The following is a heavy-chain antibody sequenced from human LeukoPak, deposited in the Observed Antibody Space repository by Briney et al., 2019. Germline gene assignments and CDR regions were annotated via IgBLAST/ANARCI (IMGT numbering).Heavy chain of an antibody. J-gene: IGHJ4*02. CDR3: AKDGYSGYVLFDY. V-gene: IGHV3-30*02. D-gene: IGHD5-12*01. CDR2: IRYDGSNK. CDR1: VFTFSSYG. Sequence: GGSLRLSCAASVFTFSSYGMHWVRQAPGKGLEWVAFIRYDGSNKYYADSVKGRFTISRDNSKNTLYLQMNSLRAEDTAVYYCAKDGYSGYVLFDYWGQGTLVTVSS.